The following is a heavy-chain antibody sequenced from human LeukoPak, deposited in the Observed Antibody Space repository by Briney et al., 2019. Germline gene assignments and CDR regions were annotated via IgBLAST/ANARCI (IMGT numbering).Heavy chain of an antibody. CDR2: ISGGGYNT. V-gene: IGHV3-23*01. CDR1: GFTFSDYA. J-gene: IGHJ4*02. D-gene: IGHD6-13*01. CDR3: AKDDIAATGTGYLDY. Sequence: GGSLRLSCVASGFTFSDYAMNWVRQAPGKGLEWVSTISGGGYNTYYADSVKGRFTISRDNSKNTLYLQMNSLRAEDTAVYYCAKDDIAATGTGYLDYWGQGTLVTVSS.